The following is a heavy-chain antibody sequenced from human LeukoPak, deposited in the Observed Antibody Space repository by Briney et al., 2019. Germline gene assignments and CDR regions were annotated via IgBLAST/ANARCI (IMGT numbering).Heavy chain of an antibody. J-gene: IGHJ5*02. CDR1: GFTFSSYA. Sequence: GGSLRLSCAASGFTFSSYAMSWVRQAPGKGLEWASGISGSGGSTYYADSVKGRFTISRDNSKNTLYLQMNSLRAEDTAVYYCAKDPESGGSRDWFDPWGQGTLVTVSS. CDR2: ISGSGGST. D-gene: IGHD2-15*01. V-gene: IGHV3-23*01. CDR3: AKDPESGGSRDWFDP.